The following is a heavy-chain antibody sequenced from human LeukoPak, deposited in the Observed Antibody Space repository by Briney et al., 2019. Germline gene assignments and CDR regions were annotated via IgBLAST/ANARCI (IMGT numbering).Heavy chain of an antibody. CDR1: GGSISTSSYY. V-gene: IGHV4-39*07. CDR2: IFYSGST. J-gene: IGHJ4*02. Sequence: SETLSLTCTVSGGSISTSSYYWGWVRQPPGKGLEWIGNIFYSGSTYYNPSLKSRVTISVDTSKNQFSLKLSSVTAADTAVYYCARISLTGYAPTSGYFDYWGQGTLVTVSS. CDR3: ARISLTGYAPTSGYFDY. D-gene: IGHD3-9*01.